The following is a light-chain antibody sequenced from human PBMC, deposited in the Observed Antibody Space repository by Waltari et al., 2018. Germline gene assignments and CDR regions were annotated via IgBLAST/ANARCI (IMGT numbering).Light chain of an antibody. CDR3: NSYTSSSLVV. J-gene: IGLJ2*01. V-gene: IGLV2-14*01. CDR1: SSDVGGYNY. CDR2: EVN. Sequence: QSALSQPASVSGSPGQSITISCTGTSSDVGGYNYVSWYQHHPGKAPKLMIYEVNNRPSGVSNRFSGSKSGNTASLTISGLQAEDEADYYCNSYTSSSLVVFGGGTKLTVL.